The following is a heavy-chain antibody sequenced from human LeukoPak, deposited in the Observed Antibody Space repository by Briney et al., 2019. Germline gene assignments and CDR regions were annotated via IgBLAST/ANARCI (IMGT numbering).Heavy chain of an antibody. Sequence: KPSETLSLTCTVSGGSISSYYWSWIRQPPGKGLEWIGYIYYRGSTNYNPSLKSRVTISVDTSKSQFSLKLSSVTAADTAVYYCARDLLHSSSGYWGQGTLVTVSS. D-gene: IGHD6-6*01. CDR1: GGSISSYY. V-gene: IGHV4-59*01. CDR2: IYYRGST. CDR3: ARDLLHSSSGY. J-gene: IGHJ4*02.